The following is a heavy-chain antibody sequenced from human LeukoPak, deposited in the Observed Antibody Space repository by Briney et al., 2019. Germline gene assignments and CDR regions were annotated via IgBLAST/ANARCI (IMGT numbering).Heavy chain of an antibody. J-gene: IGHJ5*02. CDR2: LYHGGST. D-gene: IGHD6-13*01. CDR1: GYSISTGYY. Sequence: SETLSLTCTVSGYSISTGYYWDWIRQPPGKGLEWIGTLYHGGSTYYTPSLKRRVTISVDRSKNQFSLNLTSVTAADTDVYYCARDPEPSSSYRWFDPWGQGTLVTVSS. CDR3: ARDPEPSSSYRWFDP. V-gene: IGHV4-38-2*02.